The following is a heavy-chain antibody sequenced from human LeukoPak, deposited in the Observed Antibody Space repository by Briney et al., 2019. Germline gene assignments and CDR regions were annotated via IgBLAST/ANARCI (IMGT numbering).Heavy chain of an antibody. Sequence: GGSLRLSCAASGFTFSSYAMSWVRQAPGKGLEWVSAISGSGGSTYYADSAKGRVTISRDNSKNTLYLQMNSLRAEDTAVYYCAKKWYYYDSSGYSYFDYWGQGTLVTVSS. V-gene: IGHV3-23*01. CDR1: GFTFSSYA. J-gene: IGHJ4*02. D-gene: IGHD3-22*01. CDR2: ISGSGGST. CDR3: AKKWYYYDSSGYSYFDY.